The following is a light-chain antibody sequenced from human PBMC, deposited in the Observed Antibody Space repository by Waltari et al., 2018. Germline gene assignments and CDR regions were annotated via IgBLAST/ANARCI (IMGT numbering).Light chain of an antibody. CDR1: SSNIGATV. Sequence: QSVLTQPPSASGTPGQRVTISCSGRSSNIGATVVTWYQQLPGKAPTLLIYRSDQRHSGVPDRFSGSKSGTIASLAISGLQSADEGDYYCAAWDDSLHGHWVFGGGTKVTVL. CDR3: AAWDDSLHGHWV. CDR2: RSD. V-gene: IGLV1-44*01. J-gene: IGLJ3*02.